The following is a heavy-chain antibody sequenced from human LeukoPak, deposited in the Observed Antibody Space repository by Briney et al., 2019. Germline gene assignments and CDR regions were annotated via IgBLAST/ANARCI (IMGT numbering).Heavy chain of an antibody. CDR2: ISWNSGSI. V-gene: IGHV3-9*01. D-gene: IGHD6-13*01. CDR1: GFTFDDYA. CDR3: ARGPGASSSWQGAFDI. Sequence: GGSLRLSCAASGFTFDDYAMHWVRQAPGKGLEWVSGISWNSGSIGYADSVKGRFTISRDNAKNSLYLQMNSLRAEDTAVYYCARGPGASSSWQGAFDIWGQGTMVTVSS. J-gene: IGHJ3*02.